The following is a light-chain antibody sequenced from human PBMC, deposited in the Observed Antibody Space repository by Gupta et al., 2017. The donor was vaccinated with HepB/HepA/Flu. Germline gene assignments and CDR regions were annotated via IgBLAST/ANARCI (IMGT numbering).Light chain of an antibody. V-gene: IGLV1-44*01. CDR3: VAWDDSLNIWV. J-gene: IGLJ3*02. CDR2: GNN. CDR1: RSNIGSYT. Sequence: QSVLTQPPSASGTPGQRVTMSCSGSRSNIGSYTVNWYQQLPGTAPNLLIYGNNQRPSGVPDRFSGSKSGTSASLAISGLQSEDEADYYCVAWDDSLNIWVFGGGTKLTVL.